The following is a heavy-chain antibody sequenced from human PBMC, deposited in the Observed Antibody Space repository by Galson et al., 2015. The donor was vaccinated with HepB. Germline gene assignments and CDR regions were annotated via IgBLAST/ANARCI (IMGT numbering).Heavy chain of an antibody. J-gene: IGHJ5*02. CDR1: GFTFSSYW. CDR3: ARDRYCSSTSCWMFVGFDP. Sequence: SLRLSCAASGFTFSSYWMSWVRQAPGKGLEWVANIKQDGSEKYYVDSVKGRFTISRDNAKNSLYLQMNSLRAEDTAVYYCARDRYCSSTSCWMFVGFDPWGQGTLVTVSS. V-gene: IGHV3-7*03. D-gene: IGHD2-2*01. CDR2: IKQDGSEK.